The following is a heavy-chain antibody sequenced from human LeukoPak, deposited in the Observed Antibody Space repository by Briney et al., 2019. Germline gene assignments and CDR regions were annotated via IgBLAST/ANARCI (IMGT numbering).Heavy chain of an antibody. CDR1: GFTFSSYA. CDR3: AKAPLGYCSSTSCYGFDY. D-gene: IGHD2-2*01. J-gene: IGHJ4*02. Sequence: PGGSLRHSCAASGFTFSSYAMHWVRQAPGKGLEWVAFIRYDGSNKYYADSVKGRFTISRDNSKNTLYLQMNSLRAEDTAVYYCAKAPLGYCSSTSCYGFDYWGQGTLVTVSS. CDR2: IRYDGSNK. V-gene: IGHV3-30*02.